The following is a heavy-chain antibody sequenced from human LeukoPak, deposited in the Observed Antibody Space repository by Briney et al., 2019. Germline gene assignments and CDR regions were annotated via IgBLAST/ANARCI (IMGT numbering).Heavy chain of an antibody. J-gene: IGHJ4*02. CDR1: GYSISSSNW. CDR3: ARGVDPAADDY. D-gene: IGHD2-2*01. V-gene: IGHV4-28*03. Sequence: PSETLSLTCAVSGYSISSSNWWGWIRQPPGKGLEWIGYIYYGGSTYYNPSLKSRVTMSVDTSKNQVSLKLSSVTAADTAVYYCARGVDPAADDYWGQGTLVTVSS. CDR2: IYYGGST.